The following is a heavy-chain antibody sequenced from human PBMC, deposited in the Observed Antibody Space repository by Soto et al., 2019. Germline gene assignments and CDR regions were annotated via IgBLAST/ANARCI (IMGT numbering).Heavy chain of an antibody. CDR1: GGTFSSHA. CDR2: IIPIFGTA. V-gene: IGHV1-69*13. D-gene: IGHD1-1*01. CDR3: ASSLVDWNRFDP. J-gene: IGHJ5*02. Sequence: SVKVSCKASGGTFSSHAISWVRQAPGQGLEWMGGIIPIFGTANYAQKFQGRVTITADESTSAAYMELSSLRSEDTAVYYCASSLVDWNRFDPWGQGTLVTVSS.